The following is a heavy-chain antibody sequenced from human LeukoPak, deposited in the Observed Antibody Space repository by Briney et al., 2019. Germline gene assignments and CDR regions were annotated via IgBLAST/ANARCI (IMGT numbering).Heavy chain of an antibody. J-gene: IGHJ6*03. V-gene: IGHV4-34*01. D-gene: IGHD2-15*01. CDR2: INHSGST. Sequence: PSETLSLTCAVYGGSFSGYYWSWIRQPPGKGLEWIGEINHSGSTNYNPSLKSRVTISVDTSKNQFSLKLSSVTAADTAVYYCARQGSGGYYYYYYYMDVWGKGTTVTISS. CDR3: ARQGSGGYYYYYYYMDV. CDR1: GGSFSGYY.